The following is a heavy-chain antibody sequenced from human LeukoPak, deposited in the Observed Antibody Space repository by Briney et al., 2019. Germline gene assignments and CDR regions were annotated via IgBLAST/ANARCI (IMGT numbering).Heavy chain of an antibody. CDR2: ISAYNGNT. CDR3: ARSAIAVAVFDY. CDR1: GSTFTSYG. V-gene: IGHV1-18*01. J-gene: IGHJ4*02. Sequence: GASVKLSCKASGSTFTSYGISWVRQAPGQGLEWMGWISAYNGNTNYAQKLQGRVTMTTDTSTSTAYMELRRLRSDDTAVYYCARSAIAVAVFDYWGQGTLVTVSS. D-gene: IGHD6-19*01.